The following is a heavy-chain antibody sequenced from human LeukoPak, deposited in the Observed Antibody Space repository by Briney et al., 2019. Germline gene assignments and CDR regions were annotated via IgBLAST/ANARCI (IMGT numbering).Heavy chain of an antibody. CDR1: GGPISSSSYY. CDR2: VYYSGIS. CDR3: ASDSCSTSSCRKKFDY. J-gene: IGHJ4*02. V-gene: IGHV4-39*07. D-gene: IGHD2-2*01. Sequence: PSQTLSLTCTVSGGPISSSSYYWGWIRQPPGKGLEWIGSVYYSGISYYNPSLRSRVTISVDSSKDQFSLKLNSVTAADTAVYYCASDSCSTSSCRKKFDYWGQGTLVTVSS.